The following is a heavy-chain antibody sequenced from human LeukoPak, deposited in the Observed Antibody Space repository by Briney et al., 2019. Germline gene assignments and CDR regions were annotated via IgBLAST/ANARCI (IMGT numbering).Heavy chain of an antibody. D-gene: IGHD4-23*01. V-gene: IGHV1-18*01. CDR1: GYTLTSYG. CDR2: ISAYNGNT. CDR3: AREVVVTTWAYCFDY. Sequence: ASVKVSCKASGYTLTSYGISWVRQAPGQGLEWMGWISAYNGNTNYAQKLQGRVTMTTDTSTSTAYMELRSLRSDDTAVYYCAREVVVTTWAYCFDYWGQGTLVTVSS. J-gene: IGHJ4*02.